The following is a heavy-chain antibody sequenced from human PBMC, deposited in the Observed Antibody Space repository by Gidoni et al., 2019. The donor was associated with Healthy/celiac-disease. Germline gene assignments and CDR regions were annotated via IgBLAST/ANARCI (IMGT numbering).Heavy chain of an antibody. CDR2: IKQDGSEK. V-gene: IGHV3-7*01. CDR1: GFTFSSYW. J-gene: IGHJ4*02. D-gene: IGHD4-17*01. Sequence: EVQLVESGGGLVQPGGSLRLACAASGFTFSSYWMSWVRQAPGKGLEWVANIKQDGSEKYYVDSVKGRFTISRDNAKNSRYLQMNSLRAEDTAVYYCARDHDYGDYGNDYWGQGTLVTVSS. CDR3: ARDHDYGDYGNDY.